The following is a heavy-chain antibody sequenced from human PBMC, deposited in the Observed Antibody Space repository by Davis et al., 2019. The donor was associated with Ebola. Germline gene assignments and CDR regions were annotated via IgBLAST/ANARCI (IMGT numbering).Heavy chain of an antibody. D-gene: IGHD3-22*01. CDR3: TRDPGPYYYERSGYYYDWGFDY. CDR1: GITFGYYA. CDR2: IRSKAYAGTT. J-gene: IGHJ4*02. V-gene: IGHV3-49*04. Sequence: GEFLKIFCTASGITFGYYAMSWVRQAPGKGPEWGGFIRSKAYAGTTAYAEAVKGRFTNSRDDSKSIAYLQMNSLKTEATVVYYCTRDPGPYYYERSGYYYDWGFDYWGQGTLVTVSS.